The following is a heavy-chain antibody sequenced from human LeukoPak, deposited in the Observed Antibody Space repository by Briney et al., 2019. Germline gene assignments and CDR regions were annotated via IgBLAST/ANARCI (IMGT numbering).Heavy chain of an antibody. J-gene: IGHJ4*02. V-gene: IGHV1-2*02. CDR1: GYTFTSYY. Sequence: ASVKVSCKASGYTFTSYYMHWVRQAPGQGLEWMGWINPNSGGTNYAQKFQGRVTMTRDTSISTAYMELSRLRSDDTAVYYCAREGGYSGYAFDYWGQGTLVTVSS. CDR2: INPNSGGT. D-gene: IGHD5-12*01. CDR3: AREGGYSGYAFDY.